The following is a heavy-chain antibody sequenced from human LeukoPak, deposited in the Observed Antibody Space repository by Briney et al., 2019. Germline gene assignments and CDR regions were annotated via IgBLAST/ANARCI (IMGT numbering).Heavy chain of an antibody. V-gene: IGHV1-18*01. CDR1: GYTFTSYG. Sequence: ASVKVSCKASGYTFTSYGISWVRQAPGQGLEWMGWINAYNGNTNYAQKLQGRVTMTTDTSTSTAHMELRSLRSDDTAVYYCARVGSGWYPPSDYWGQGTLVTVSS. CDR2: INAYNGNT. D-gene: IGHD6-19*01. CDR3: ARVGSGWYPPSDY. J-gene: IGHJ4*02.